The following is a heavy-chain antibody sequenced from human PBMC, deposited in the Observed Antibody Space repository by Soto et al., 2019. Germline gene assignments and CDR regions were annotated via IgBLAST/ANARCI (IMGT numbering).Heavy chain of an antibody. CDR2: ISYDGSNK. CDR1: GFTFSSYG. V-gene: IGHV3-30*18. J-gene: IGHJ4*02. CDR3: AKDLRFGHDYGDS. D-gene: IGHD3-16*01. Sequence: QVQLVESGGGVVQPGRSLRLSCAASGFTFSSYGMHWVRQAPGKGLEWVAVISYDGSNKYYADSVKGRFTISRDNSKNTLYLQMNSMRAEDTAVYYCAKDLRFGHDYGDSWGQGTLVTVSS.